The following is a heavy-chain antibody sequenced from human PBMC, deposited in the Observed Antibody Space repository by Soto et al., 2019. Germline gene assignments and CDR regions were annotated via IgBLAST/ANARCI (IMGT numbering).Heavy chain of an antibody. Sequence: QVQLQESGPGLVKPSQTLSLTCTVSGGSISSGGYYWSWIRQHPGKGLEWIGYIYYSGSTYYNPSRKIRVTISVDTSKNQFALKLSSVTAADTAVYYCARAAGDSPSSAFDPWGQGTLVTVSS. CDR2: IYYSGST. V-gene: IGHV4-31*03. D-gene: IGHD4-17*01. CDR1: GGSISSGGYY. CDR3: ARAAGDSPSSAFDP. J-gene: IGHJ5*02.